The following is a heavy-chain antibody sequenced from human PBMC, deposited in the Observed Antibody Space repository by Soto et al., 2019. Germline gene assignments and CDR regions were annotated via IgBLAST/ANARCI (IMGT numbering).Heavy chain of an antibody. CDR3: ARHGEGYCSGGSCLYYGMDV. CDR2: IYPGDSET. Sequence: AEPLKISCNGSGYSFTTHWIVWVRQMPEKGLEWVGIIYPGDSETRYSPSFQGQVSISADQSTSTAYLQWSSLKASDSAIYYCARHGEGYCSGGSCLYYGMDVWGQGTTVTVSS. J-gene: IGHJ6*02. V-gene: IGHV5-51*01. D-gene: IGHD2-15*01. CDR1: GYSFTTHW.